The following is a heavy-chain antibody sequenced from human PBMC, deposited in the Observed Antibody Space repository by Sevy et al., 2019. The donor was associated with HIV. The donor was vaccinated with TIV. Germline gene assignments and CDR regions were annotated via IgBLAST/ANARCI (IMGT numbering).Heavy chain of an antibody. CDR3: ARDGIRRDYYHGMDV. D-gene: IGHD3-10*01. CDR1: GDSISSGNHW. J-gene: IGHJ6*02. Sequence: SETLSLTCTVSGDSISSGNHWWSWIRQPAGKGLEWIGRIYRSGRTVYNPSLKSRVTMSVDTSKNQFSLRVSSVIAADTAMYYCARDGIRRDYYHGMDVWGQGTTVTVSS. V-gene: IGHV4-61*02. CDR2: IYRSGRT.